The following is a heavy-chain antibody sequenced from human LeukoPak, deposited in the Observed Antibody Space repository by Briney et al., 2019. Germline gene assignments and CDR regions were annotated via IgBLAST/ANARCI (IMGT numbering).Heavy chain of an antibody. D-gene: IGHD4-23*01. CDR3: ARGLGGYGGELPQH. Sequence: SETLSLTCTVSGDSISSYYWSWIRQPLGKGLESIGYIYYTGSTIYNPSLKSRVTISVDTSKNQFSLKLSSVTAADTAVYYCARGLGGYGGELPQHWGQGTLVTVSS. J-gene: IGHJ1*01. V-gene: IGHV4-59*01. CDR1: GDSISSYY. CDR2: IYYTGST.